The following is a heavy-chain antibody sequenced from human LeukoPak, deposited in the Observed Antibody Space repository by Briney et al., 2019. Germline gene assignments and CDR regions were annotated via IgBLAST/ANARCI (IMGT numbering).Heavy chain of an antibody. CDR3: ARGEHYYDSSGYYYVVDYFGY. CDR2: INHSGST. CDR1: GGSFSGYY. Sequence: SETLSLTCAVYGGSFSGYYWSWIRQPPGKGLEWIGEINHSGSTNYNPSLKSRVTISVDTSKNQFSLKLSSVTAADTAVYYCARGEHYYDSSGYYYVVDYFGYWGQGTLVTVSS. V-gene: IGHV4-34*01. D-gene: IGHD3-22*01. J-gene: IGHJ4*02.